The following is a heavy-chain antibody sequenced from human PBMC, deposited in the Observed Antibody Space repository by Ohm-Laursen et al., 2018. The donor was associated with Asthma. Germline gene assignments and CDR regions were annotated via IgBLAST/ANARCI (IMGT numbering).Heavy chain of an antibody. Sequence: GSLRLSCAASGFTVSSNYMSWVRQAPGKGLEWVSVIYSGGGTYYADSVKGRFTISRDNSKNTLYLQMNSLRAEDTAVYYCARVLGSGYDFYYYGMDVWGQGTTVTVSS. V-gene: IGHV3-53*01. J-gene: IGHJ6*02. CDR3: ARVLGSGYDFYYYGMDV. D-gene: IGHD5-12*01. CDR1: GFTVSSNY. CDR2: IYSGGGT.